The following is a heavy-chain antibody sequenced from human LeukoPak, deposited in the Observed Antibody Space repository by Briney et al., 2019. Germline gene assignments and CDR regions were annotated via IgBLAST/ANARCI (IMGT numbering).Heavy chain of an antibody. J-gene: IGHJ4*02. CDR1: GYTFTTYG. V-gene: IGHV1-18*01. Sequence: ASVKVSCKASGYTFTTYGITWVRQAPGHGLEWMGWISAYNGNTNYAQKFQVRFNMTTDTSTNTAYMELRSLRSDDTAVYYCARDLIEEGYFDYWGQGTLVTVSS. CDR2: ISAYNGNT. CDR3: ARDLIEEGYFDY.